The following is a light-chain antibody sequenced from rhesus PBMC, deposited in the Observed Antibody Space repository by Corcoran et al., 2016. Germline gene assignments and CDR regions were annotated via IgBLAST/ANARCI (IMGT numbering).Light chain of an antibody. Sequence: DIQLTQSPSSLSAPVGDRVTITCRPSENVYNHLNWYQQKPGKAHQLLIYKASTLQTGVPSRFSGSGSGTDYTFTISSLQADDVATYFCQQGYDTPYSFGQGNKVEIK. V-gene: IGKV1-74*01. CDR3: QQGYDTPYS. CDR2: KAS. CDR1: ENVYNH. J-gene: IGKJ2*01.